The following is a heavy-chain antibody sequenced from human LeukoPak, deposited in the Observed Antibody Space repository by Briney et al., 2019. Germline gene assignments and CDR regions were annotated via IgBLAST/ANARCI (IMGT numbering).Heavy chain of an antibody. Sequence: GGSLRLSCAASGFTFSTYFMHWVRQAPGKGLEWVADIASDGSHTFYVESVKGRFTISRDNSKNTLYLQMNSLRAEDTAVYFRARERQDTIIHSGAFDIWGQGTMVTVSS. J-gene: IGHJ3*02. D-gene: IGHD3-10*01. CDR2: IASDGSHT. V-gene: IGHV3-30-3*01. CDR3: ARERQDTIIHSGAFDI. CDR1: GFTFSTYF.